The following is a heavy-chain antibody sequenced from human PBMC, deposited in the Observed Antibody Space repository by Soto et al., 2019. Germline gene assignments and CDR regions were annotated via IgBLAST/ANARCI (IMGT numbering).Heavy chain of an antibody. CDR1: GFTFSSYG. Sequence: QAGGSLRPSCAASGFTFSSYGMHWVRQAPGKGLEWVAVISYDGSNKYYADSVKGRFTISRDNSKNTLYLQMNSLRAEDTAVYYCAKDIVPAAIAYYYYMDVWGKGTTVTVSS. CDR3: AKDIVPAAIAYYYYMDV. V-gene: IGHV3-30*18. CDR2: ISYDGSNK. J-gene: IGHJ6*03. D-gene: IGHD2-2*02.